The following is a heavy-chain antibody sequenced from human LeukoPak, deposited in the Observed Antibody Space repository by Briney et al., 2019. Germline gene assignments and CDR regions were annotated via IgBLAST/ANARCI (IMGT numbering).Heavy chain of an antibody. Sequence: PGGSLRLSCAASGFTFSSYSMNWVRQAPGKGLEWVSSISSSSSYIYYADSVKGRFTISRDNAENSLYLQMNSLRGEDTAVYYCARDPGSRLYLDYWGQGPLITVSS. J-gene: IGHJ4*02. D-gene: IGHD1-26*01. CDR2: ISSSSSYI. CDR1: GFTFSSYS. CDR3: ARDPGSRLYLDY. V-gene: IGHV3-21*01.